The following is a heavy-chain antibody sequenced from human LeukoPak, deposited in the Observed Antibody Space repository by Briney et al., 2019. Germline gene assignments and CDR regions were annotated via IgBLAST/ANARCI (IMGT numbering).Heavy chain of an antibody. Sequence: NSGGSLRLSCAASGFTFSSYEMNWVRQAPGKGLEWVSSISKSSGYIYYADSVKGRFTISRDNAKNSLYLQVNSLRAEDTAVYYCASSDSSGYYFFHYWGQGTLVTVSS. V-gene: IGHV3-21*01. CDR2: ISKSSGYI. CDR1: GFTFSSYE. D-gene: IGHD3-22*01. CDR3: ASSDSSGYYFFHY. J-gene: IGHJ4*02.